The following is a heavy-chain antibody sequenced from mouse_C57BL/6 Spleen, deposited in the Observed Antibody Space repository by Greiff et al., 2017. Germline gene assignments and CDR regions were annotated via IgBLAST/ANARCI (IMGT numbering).Heavy chain of an antibody. CDR2: IDPSDSYT. V-gene: IGHV1-50*01. J-gene: IGHJ2*01. D-gene: IGHD1-1*01. Sequence: QVQLQQPGAELVKPGASVKLSCKASGYTFTSYWMQWVKQRPGQGLEWIGEIDPSDSYTNYTQKFKGKATLTVDTSSSTAYMQLSSLTSDDSAVYYCASYYYGSSYVPLGYWGQGTTLTVSS. CDR3: ASYYYGSSYVPLGY. CDR1: GYTFTSYW.